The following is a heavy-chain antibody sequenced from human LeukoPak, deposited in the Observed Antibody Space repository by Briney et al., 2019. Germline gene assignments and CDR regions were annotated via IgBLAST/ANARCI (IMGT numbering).Heavy chain of an antibody. CDR3: ASVSRDGYNPFDY. Sequence: SVKVSCKASGGTFSSYAISWVRQAPGQGLEWMGGIIPIFGTANYAQKFQGRVTITADKSTSTAYMELSSLRSEDTAVYYCASVSRDGYNPFDYWGQGTLVTVSS. D-gene: IGHD5-24*01. CDR1: GGTFSSYA. V-gene: IGHV1-69*06. J-gene: IGHJ4*02. CDR2: IIPIFGTA.